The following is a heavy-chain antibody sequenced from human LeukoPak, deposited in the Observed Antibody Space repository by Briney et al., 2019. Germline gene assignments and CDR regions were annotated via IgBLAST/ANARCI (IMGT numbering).Heavy chain of an antibody. D-gene: IGHD6-19*01. Sequence: GGSLRLSCAASGFTFDDYAMHWVRQAPGKGLEWVSLISWDGGSTYYADSVKGRFTISRDNSKNSLYLQMNSLRAEDTALYYCAKENTSSGWLDYHGMDVWGQGTTVTVSS. J-gene: IGHJ6*02. CDR1: GFTFDDYA. V-gene: IGHV3-43D*03. CDR3: AKENTSSGWLDYHGMDV. CDR2: ISWDGGST.